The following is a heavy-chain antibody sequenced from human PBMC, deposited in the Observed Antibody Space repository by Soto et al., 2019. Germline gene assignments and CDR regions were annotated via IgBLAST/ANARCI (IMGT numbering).Heavy chain of an antibody. CDR1: GYTFTSYY. J-gene: IGHJ4*02. CDR3: ARGDQSGWRGDYFDY. V-gene: IGHV1-46*01. CDR2: INPSGGST. Sequence: ASVKVSCKASGYTFTSYYMHWVRQAPGQGLEWMGIINPSGGSTSYAQKFQGRVTMTRDTSTSTVYMELSSLRSEDTAVYYCARGDQSGWRGDYFDYWGQGTLVNVSS. D-gene: IGHD6-19*01.